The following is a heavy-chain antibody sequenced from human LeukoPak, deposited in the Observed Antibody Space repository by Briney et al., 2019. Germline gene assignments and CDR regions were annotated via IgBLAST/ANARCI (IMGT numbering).Heavy chain of an antibody. Sequence: PSETLSLTCTVSGGSISSYYWSWIRQPAGKGLEWIGRIYTSGSTNYNPSLKSRVTMSVDTSKNQFSLKLSSVTAADTAVYYCASVPRGVGATGLIDYWGQGTLVTVSS. CDR3: ASVPRGVGATGLIDY. J-gene: IGHJ4*02. V-gene: IGHV4-4*07. D-gene: IGHD1-26*01. CDR1: GGSISSYY. CDR2: IYTSGST.